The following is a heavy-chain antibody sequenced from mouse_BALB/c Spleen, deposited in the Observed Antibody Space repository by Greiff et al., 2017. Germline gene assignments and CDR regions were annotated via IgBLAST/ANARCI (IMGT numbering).Heavy chain of an antibody. CDR1: GFTFSSYG. D-gene: IGHD1-1*02. CDR2: INSNGGST. CDR3: ARDLWSYYFGY. Sequence: EVKLQESGGGLVQPGGSLKLSCAASGFTFSSYGMSWVRQTPDKRLELVATINSNGGSTYYPDSVKGRFTISRDNAKNTLYLQMSSLKSEDTAMYYCARDLWSYYFGYWGQCTTLTVSS. V-gene: IGHV5-6-3*01. J-gene: IGHJ2*01.